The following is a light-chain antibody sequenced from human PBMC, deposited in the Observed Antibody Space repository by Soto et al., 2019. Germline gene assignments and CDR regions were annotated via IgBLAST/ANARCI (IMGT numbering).Light chain of an antibody. CDR2: GAS. CDR1: QSISSNY. CDR3: QQYDNSIT. Sequence: EIVLTQSPDTLSLSPGETATLSCRASQSISSNYLAWYQHKPGQAPRLLIYGASRRATGVPDRFSDSGSGTDFTLTISRLEPEDFAMFYCQQYDNSITFGQGTRLEIE. J-gene: IGKJ5*01. V-gene: IGKV3-20*01.